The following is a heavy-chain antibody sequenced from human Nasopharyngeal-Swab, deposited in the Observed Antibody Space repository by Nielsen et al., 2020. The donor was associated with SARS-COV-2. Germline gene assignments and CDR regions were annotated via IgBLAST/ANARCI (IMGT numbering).Heavy chain of an antibody. J-gene: IGHJ4*02. CDR1: GFPFSDYY. V-gene: IGHV3-11*01. CDR2: IIGSGSTI. CDR3: ARDDSSGYYGY. Sequence: GESLKISCAASGFPFSDYYMSWIRQAPGKGLEGFSYIIGSGSTIYYADSVKGRFTMSRDNAKNSVYLQMNSLRAEDTAVYYCARDDSSGYYGYWGQGTLVTVSS. D-gene: IGHD3-22*01.